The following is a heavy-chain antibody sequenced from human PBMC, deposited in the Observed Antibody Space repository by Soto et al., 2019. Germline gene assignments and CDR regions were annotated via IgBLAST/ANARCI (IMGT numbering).Heavy chain of an antibody. V-gene: IGHV3-74*01. CDR2: INSDGSRT. J-gene: IGHJ4*02. D-gene: IGHD5-12*01. CDR3: NSGFDSN. Sequence: EVQLVESGGGLVQPGGSLRLSCAASGFTFSSYWMHWVRQAPGKGLVWVSHINSDGSRTTYADSVKGRFTIARDKAKNTLYLQMNSLRAEDTDVYYWNSGFDSNWGQGTLVTVSS. CDR1: GFTFSSYW.